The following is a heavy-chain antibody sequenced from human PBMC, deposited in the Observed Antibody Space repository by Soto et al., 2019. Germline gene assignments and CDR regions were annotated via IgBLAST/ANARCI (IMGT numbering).Heavy chain of an antibody. Sequence: QVTLKESGPVLVKPTETLTLTCTVSGFSLSNARMGVSWIRQPPGKALEWLAHIFSNDEKSYSTSLKSRLPISKDTSKSQVVLTMTNMDPVDTATYYCARIRSGYSYGSDYYYGMDVWGQGTTVTVSS. CDR2: IFSNDEK. CDR1: GFSLSNARMG. D-gene: IGHD5-18*01. J-gene: IGHJ6*02. V-gene: IGHV2-26*01. CDR3: ARIRSGYSYGSDYYYGMDV.